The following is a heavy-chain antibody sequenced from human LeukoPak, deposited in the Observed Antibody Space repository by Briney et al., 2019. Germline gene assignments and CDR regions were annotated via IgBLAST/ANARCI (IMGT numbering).Heavy chain of an antibody. D-gene: IGHD3-10*01. CDR2: IHYSGTT. Sequence: SETLSLTCTVSGGSISGYYLSWIRQSPGKGLEWVAYIHYSGTTNYNPSLKSRVTISVDTSKNQFSLRLSSVTAADAAVYYCARQWDSGNYPLDYWGQGTLVTVSS. CDR1: GGSISGYY. V-gene: IGHV4-59*08. J-gene: IGHJ4*02. CDR3: ARQWDSGNYPLDY.